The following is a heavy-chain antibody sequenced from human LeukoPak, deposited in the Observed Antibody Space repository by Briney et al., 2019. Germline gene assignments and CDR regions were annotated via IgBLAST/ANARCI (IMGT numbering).Heavy chain of an antibody. J-gene: IGHJ5*02. CDR1: GFTFSSYS. D-gene: IGHD3-9*01. Sequence: PGGSLRLSCAASGFTFSSYSMNWVRQAPGKGLEWVSSISSSSSYIYYADSVKGRFTISRDNAKNSLYLQMNSLRAEDTAVYYCARGSLYYDILTGYYTNWFDPWAREPWSPSPQ. CDR3: ARGSLYYDILTGYYTNWFDP. CDR2: ISSSSSYI. V-gene: IGHV3-21*01.